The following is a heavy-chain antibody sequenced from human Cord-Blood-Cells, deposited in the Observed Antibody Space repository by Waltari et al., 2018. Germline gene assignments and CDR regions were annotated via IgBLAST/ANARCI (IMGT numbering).Heavy chain of an antibody. J-gene: IGHJ3*02. V-gene: IGHV1-2*02. CDR3: ARCRSGSYDAFDI. CDR1: GYTFTGYY. D-gene: IGHD1-26*01. CDR2: NNPNSGGT. Sequence: VQLVQSGAEVKKPGASVKVSCKASGYTFTGYYLHWVRQAPGQGLVWMGWNNPNSGGTNYAQKFQGMVTMTRDTSISTAYMELSRLRSDDTAVYYCARCRSGSYDAFDIWGQGTMVTVSS.